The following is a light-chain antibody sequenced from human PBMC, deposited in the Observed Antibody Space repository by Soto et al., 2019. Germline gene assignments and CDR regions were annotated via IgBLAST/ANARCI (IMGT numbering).Light chain of an antibody. CDR3: GSCTTINTMI. V-gene: IGLV2-14*01. CDR1: SGDVGAYNY. Sequence: QSALTQPASVSGSPGQPITISCAGTSGDVGAYNYVTWFQQYPGKVPKLIIYDVSDRPSGVSDRFSGSKSGNMASLTISGLLAEDEADYYCGSCTTINTMIFGGGTKLTVL. J-gene: IGLJ2*01. CDR2: DVS.